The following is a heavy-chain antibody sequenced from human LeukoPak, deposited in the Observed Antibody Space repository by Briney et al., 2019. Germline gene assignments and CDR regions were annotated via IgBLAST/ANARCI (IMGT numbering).Heavy chain of an antibody. V-gene: IGHV3-49*03. Sequence: GGSLRLSCTASGFTFGDYAMSWFRQAPGKGLEWVGFIRSKAYGGTTEYAASVKGRFTISRDDSKSITYLQMNSLKTEDTAVYYCTRAYTQLGFDPWGQGTLVTVSS. D-gene: IGHD2-2*01. CDR1: GFTFGDYA. CDR2: IRSKAYGGTT. CDR3: TRAYTQLGFDP. J-gene: IGHJ5*02.